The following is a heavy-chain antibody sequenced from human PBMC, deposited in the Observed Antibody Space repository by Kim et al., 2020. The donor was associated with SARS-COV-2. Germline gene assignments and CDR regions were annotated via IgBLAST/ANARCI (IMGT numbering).Heavy chain of an antibody. Sequence: ASVKVSCKASGYTFTGYYMHWVRQAPGQGLEWMGWINPNSGGTNYAQKFQGRVTMTRDTSISTAYMELSRLRSDDTAVYYCAMSIAAAGTLFCYFDYWGQGTLVTVSS. J-gene: IGHJ4*02. CDR1: GYTFTGYY. CDR2: INPNSGGT. D-gene: IGHD6-13*01. V-gene: IGHV1-2*02. CDR3: AMSIAAAGTLFCYFDY.